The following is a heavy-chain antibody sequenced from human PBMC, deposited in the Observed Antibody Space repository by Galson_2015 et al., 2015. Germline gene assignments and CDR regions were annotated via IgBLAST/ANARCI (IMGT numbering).Heavy chain of an antibody. V-gene: IGHV7-4-1*02. CDR1: GYTFTNYA. Sequence: SVKVSCKASGYTFTNYAISWVRQAPGQGLEWMGWINTNAGNPTHAQDFTGRFVFSLDTSVSTAYLQISSLEADDTAVYYCARERAAGVSDFWGQGTLVTVSS. J-gene: IGHJ4*02. CDR2: INTNAGNP. D-gene: IGHD2-8*01. CDR3: ARERAAGVSDF.